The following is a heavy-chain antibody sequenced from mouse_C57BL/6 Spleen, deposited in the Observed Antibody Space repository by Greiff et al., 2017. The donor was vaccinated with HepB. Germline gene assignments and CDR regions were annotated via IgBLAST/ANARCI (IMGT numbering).Heavy chain of an antibody. J-gene: IGHJ1*03. CDR2: IYPGDGDT. V-gene: IGHV1-80*01. Sequence: VQLQQSGAELVKPGASVKISCKASGYAFSSYWMNWVKQRPGKGLEWIGQIYPGDGDTNYNGKFKGKATLTADKSSSTAYMQLSSLTSEDSAVYFCARSITTVVASGDFDVWGTGTTVTVSS. CDR3: ARSITTVVASGDFDV. D-gene: IGHD1-1*01. CDR1: GYAFSSYW.